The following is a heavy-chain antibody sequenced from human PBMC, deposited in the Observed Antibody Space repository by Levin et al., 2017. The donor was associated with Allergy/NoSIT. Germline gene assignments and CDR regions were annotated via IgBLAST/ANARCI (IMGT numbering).Heavy chain of an antibody. CDR2: IRNKANGHTT. CDR3: AKMNTDYEGHEY. Sequence: GGSLRLSCATSGFTFSDHYMDWVRQAPGQGLEWVGRIRNKANGHTTEYAASVKGRFTISRDDSKNSLYLQMNSLETEDTAVYYCAKMNTDYEGHEYWGQGTLVTVSS. V-gene: IGHV3-72*01. D-gene: IGHD4-17*01. CDR1: GFTFSDHY. J-gene: IGHJ4*02.